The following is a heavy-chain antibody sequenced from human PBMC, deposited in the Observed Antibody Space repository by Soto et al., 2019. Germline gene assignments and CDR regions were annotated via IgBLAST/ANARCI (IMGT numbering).Heavy chain of an antibody. J-gene: IGHJ4*02. D-gene: IGHD3-10*01. V-gene: IGHV1-18*01. CDR1: GYTFISHG. CDR2: ISRLTGGT. CDR3: ASDISFGSGPSYGY. Sequence: QVQLVQSGPEVKKPGASVKVSCKASGYTFISHGISWVRQAPGQGLEWKGRISRLTGGTNSAQARQGRVTMTTDTSPSAAYIERRTLTSDDKGVYYCASDISFGSGPSYGYWGQGPLVTVSS.